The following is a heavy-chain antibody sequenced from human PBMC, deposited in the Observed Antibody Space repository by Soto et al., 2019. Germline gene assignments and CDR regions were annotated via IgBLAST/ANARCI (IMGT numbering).Heavy chain of an antibody. V-gene: IGHV4-30-4*01. J-gene: IGHJ4*02. CDR2: IYYSGST. D-gene: IGHD3-22*01. CDR1: GGSISSGDYY. CDR3: ARFVKTRRYYYENSDYPFSFDY. Sequence: SETLSLTCTVSGGSISSGDYYWSWIRQPPVKGLQWIGYIYYSGSTYYNPSLKSRVTISVDTSKNQFSLKLSSVTAADTAVYYCARFVKTRRYYYENSDYPFSFDYWGQGALVTVSS.